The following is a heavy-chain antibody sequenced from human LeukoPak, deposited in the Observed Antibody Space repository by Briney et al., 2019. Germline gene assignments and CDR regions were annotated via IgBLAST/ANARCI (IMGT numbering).Heavy chain of an antibody. J-gene: IGHJ3*02. Sequence: SETLSLTCVVSGNSPSRSYYWGWMRQPPGKGLEWVGNIYHSGSTYYNPSLKSRVAISVDTSRNQFSLRLNSVTTADTAVYYCARDWDGFDIWGQGTVVTVSS. CDR3: ARDWDGFDI. V-gene: IGHV4-38-2*02. CDR1: GNSPSRSYY. CDR2: IYHSGST.